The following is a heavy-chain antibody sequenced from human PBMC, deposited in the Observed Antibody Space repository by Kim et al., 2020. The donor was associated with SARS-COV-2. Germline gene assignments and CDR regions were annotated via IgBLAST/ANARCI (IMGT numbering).Heavy chain of an antibody. CDR3: ARDYYGSANGNFEF. CDR1: GYTFTDYH. J-gene: IGHJ4*02. V-gene: IGHV1-8*01. Sequence: ASVKVSCKGSGYTFTDYHISWVRQAKGQRPEWMGWVDPNNGNTGYIEKFQGRFSMTRDTSISTVYMELSSLRSEDTAVYYFARDYYGSANGNFEFWGQGTLVTVSS. CDR2: VDPNNGNT. D-gene: IGHD3-10*01.